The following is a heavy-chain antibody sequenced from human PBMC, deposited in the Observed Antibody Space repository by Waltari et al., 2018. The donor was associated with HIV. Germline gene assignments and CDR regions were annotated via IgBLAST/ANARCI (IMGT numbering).Heavy chain of an antibody. Sequence: EVQLVESGGGLVQPGGSLRLSCAASGFTVSSNYMSWVRQAPGKGLEWVSVIYSGGSTYYADSVKGRFTISRDNSKNTLYLQMNSLRAEDTAVYYCARVLVGYYDSSDAFDIWGQGTMVTVSS. CDR2: IYSGGST. CDR3: ARVLVGYYDSSDAFDI. D-gene: IGHD3-22*01. J-gene: IGHJ3*02. CDR1: GFTVSSNY. V-gene: IGHV3-66*01.